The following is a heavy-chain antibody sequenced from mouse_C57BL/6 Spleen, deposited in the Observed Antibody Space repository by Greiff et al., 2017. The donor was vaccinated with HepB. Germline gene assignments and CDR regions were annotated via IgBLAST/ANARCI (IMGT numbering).Heavy chain of an antibody. J-gene: IGHJ1*03. CDR3: ARRGDGYYWYFDV. CDR1: GYTFTSYW. Sequence: QVQLQQSGAELVKPGASVKLSCKASGYTFTSYWMQWVKQRPGQGLEWIGEIDPSDSYTNYNQKFKGKATLTVDTSSSTAYMQLSSLTSEDSAVYYCARRGDGYYWYFDVWGTGTTVTVSS. D-gene: IGHD2-3*01. V-gene: IGHV1-50*01. CDR2: IDPSDSYT.